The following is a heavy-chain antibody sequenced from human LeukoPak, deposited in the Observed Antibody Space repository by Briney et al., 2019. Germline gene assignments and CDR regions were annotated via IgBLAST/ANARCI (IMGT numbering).Heavy chain of an antibody. CDR2: ISYDGSNK. D-gene: IGHD4-11*01. V-gene: IGHV3-30-3*01. CDR3: ARTPTHDYSKRDYYYYYMDV. Sequence: GRSLRLSCAASGFTFSSYAMHWVRQAPGKGLEWVAVISYDGSNKYYADSVKGRFTISRDNSKNTLYLQMNSLRAEDTAVYYCARTPTHDYSKRDYYYYYMDVWGKGTTVTVSS. CDR1: GFTFSSYA. J-gene: IGHJ6*03.